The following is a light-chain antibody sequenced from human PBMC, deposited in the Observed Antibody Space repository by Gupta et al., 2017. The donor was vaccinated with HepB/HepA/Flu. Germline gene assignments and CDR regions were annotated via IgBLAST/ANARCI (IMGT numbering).Light chain of an antibody. J-gene: IGKJ5*01. V-gene: IGKV3-11*01. CDR1: QSISNY. Sequence: EIVLTQSPATLSLSQGEGATLSCRASQSISNYLGWYQKKPGQAPRLLISDASNRATGIPARFSGSGSVTDFTLTISCLEPEDFAVYYCQQRDSWPLTFGQGTRLEVQ. CDR3: QQRDSWPLT. CDR2: DAS.